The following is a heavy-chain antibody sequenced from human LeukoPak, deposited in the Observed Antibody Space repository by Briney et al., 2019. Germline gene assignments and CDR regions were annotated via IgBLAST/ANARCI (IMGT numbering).Heavy chain of an antibody. CDR2: IIPIFGTA. Sequence: ASVKVSCKASGGTFSSYAISWVRQAPGQGLEWMGGIIPIFGTANYAQKFQGRVTITAVESTSTAYMELSSLRSEDTAVYYCARVLYNGGYIQYWGQGTLVTVSS. CDR1: GGTFSSYA. CDR3: ARVLYNGGYIQY. J-gene: IGHJ1*01. D-gene: IGHD2-2*02. V-gene: IGHV1-69*13.